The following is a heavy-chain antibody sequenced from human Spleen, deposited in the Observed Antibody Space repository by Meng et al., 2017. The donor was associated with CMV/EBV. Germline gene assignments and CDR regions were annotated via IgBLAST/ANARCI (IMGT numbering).Heavy chain of an antibody. J-gene: IGHJ4*02. Sequence: SETLSLTCTVSGGSISSSSYYWGWIRQPPGKGLEWIGYIYYSGSTNYNPSLKSRVTISVDTSKNQFSLKLSSVTAADTAVYYCARRPLSRAAAGHFDYWGQGTLVTVSS. CDR1: GGSISSSSYY. CDR3: ARRPLSRAAAGHFDY. D-gene: IGHD6-13*01. CDR2: IYYSGST. V-gene: IGHV4-61*05.